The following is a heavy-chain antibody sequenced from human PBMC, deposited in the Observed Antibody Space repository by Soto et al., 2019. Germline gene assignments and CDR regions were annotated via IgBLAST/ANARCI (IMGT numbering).Heavy chain of an antibody. Sequence: EVQLVESGGGLVQPGGSLRLSCAASGFTFSSYSMNWVRQAPGKGLEWVSYISSSSSTIYYADSVKGRFTISRDNAKNSLYMQMNSLRDEDTAVYYCARGIGPKDDGYNYGTRGFDYWGQGTLVTVSS. D-gene: IGHD1-1*01. V-gene: IGHV3-48*02. CDR1: GFTFSSYS. J-gene: IGHJ4*02. CDR3: ARGIGPKDDGYNYGTRGFDY. CDR2: ISSSSSTI.